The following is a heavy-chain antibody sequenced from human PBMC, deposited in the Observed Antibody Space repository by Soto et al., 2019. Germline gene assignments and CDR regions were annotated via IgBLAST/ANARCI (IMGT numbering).Heavy chain of an antibody. Sequence: TSVQVSCKASGFNFRNSAVQWVRQARGQRLEWIGWVVVGNGKTQYTQKFQERVTITSDMSTNTAYMEVSSLRSEDTAIYYCAGPAQGVWRRYYGNSYHSGMD. J-gene: IGHJ6*01. D-gene: IGHD3-3*01. CDR3: AGPAQGVWRRYYGNSYHSGMD. CDR1: GFNFRNSA. CDR2: VVVGNGKT. V-gene: IGHV1-58*01.